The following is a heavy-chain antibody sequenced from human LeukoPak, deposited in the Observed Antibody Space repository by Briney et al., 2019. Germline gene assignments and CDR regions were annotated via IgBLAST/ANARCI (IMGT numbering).Heavy chain of an antibody. Sequence: PSETLSLTCTVSGGSVSSGSYYWSWIRQPPGKGLEWIGYIYYSGSTNYNPSLKSRVTISVDTSKNQFSLKLSSVTAADTAVYYCARVGRYYDILTGQVRAFDIWGQGTVVTVSS. J-gene: IGHJ3*02. CDR1: GGSVSSGSYY. CDR3: ARVGRYYDILTGQVRAFDI. V-gene: IGHV4-61*01. D-gene: IGHD3-9*01. CDR2: IYYSGST.